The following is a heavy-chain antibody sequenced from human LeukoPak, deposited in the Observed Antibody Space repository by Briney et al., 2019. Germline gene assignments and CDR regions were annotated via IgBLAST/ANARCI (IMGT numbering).Heavy chain of an antibody. J-gene: IGHJ6*02. CDR2: IDYSGST. V-gene: IGHV4-59*01. CDR3: TREHIAVVPAALGRKKYYYYGMDV. D-gene: IGHD2-2*01. CDR1: GGSISSNY. Sequence: SETLSLTCTVSGGSISSNYWSWVRQSPGKGLEWIAYIDYSGSTNYNPSLKSRVTISVDTSKNQFSLRLSSVTAADTAVYYCTREHIAVVPAALGRKKYYYYGMDVWGQGTTVTVSS.